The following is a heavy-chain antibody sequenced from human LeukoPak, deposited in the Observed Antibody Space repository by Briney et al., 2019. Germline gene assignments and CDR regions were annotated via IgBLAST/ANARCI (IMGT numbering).Heavy chain of an antibody. CDR3: ARGLPAPSGWYESDY. D-gene: IGHD6-19*01. CDR1: GYTFTSYD. Sequence: ASVKVSCKASGYTFTSYDINWVRQATGQGLEWMGWMNPNSGNTGYAQKFQGRVTMTRNTSISTAYMELSSRRSEDTAVYYCARGLPAPSGWYESDYWGQGTLVTVSS. CDR2: MNPNSGNT. J-gene: IGHJ4*02. V-gene: IGHV1-8*01.